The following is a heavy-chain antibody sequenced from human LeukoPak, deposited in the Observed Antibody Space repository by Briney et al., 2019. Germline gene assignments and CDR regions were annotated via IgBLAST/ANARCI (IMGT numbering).Heavy chain of an antibody. CDR1: GYTFTGYY. D-gene: IGHD1-26*01. J-gene: IGHJ4*02. CDR2: INPNSGGT. V-gene: IGHV1-2*02. Sequence: ASVKVSCKASGYTFTGYYMHWVRQAPGQGLEWMGWINPNSGGTNYAQKFQGRVTVTRDTSISTAYMELSRLRSDDTAVYYCARVQWSGYVQGPFDYWGQGTLVTVSS. CDR3: ARVQWSGYVQGPFDY.